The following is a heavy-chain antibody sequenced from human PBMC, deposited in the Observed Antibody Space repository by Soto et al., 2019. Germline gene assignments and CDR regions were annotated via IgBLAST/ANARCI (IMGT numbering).Heavy chain of an antibody. D-gene: IGHD3-22*01. V-gene: IGHV3-23*01. J-gene: IGHJ5*02. CDR2: ISGSGDDR. Sequence: HPGGSLRLSCDTPGFTFSNYVMTWVRQAPGRGLEWVPSISGSGDDRSYAESGKGRITISRDNSEKTLYLQMNSLRAVDSATYFCETAYYDSRGFQDRWGQGTLVTVSS. CDR1: GFTFSNYV. CDR3: ETAYYDSRGFQDR.